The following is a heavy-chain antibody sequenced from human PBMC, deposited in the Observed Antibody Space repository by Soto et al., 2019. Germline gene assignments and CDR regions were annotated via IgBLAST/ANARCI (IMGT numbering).Heavy chain of an antibody. CDR3: ARDERITIFGVVKGYYYYGMDV. CDR1: GGSFSGYY. CDR2: INHSGST. D-gene: IGHD3-3*01. Sequence: PSETLSLTXAVYGGSFSGYYWSWIRQPPGKGLEWIGEINHSGSTNYNPSLKSRVTISVDTSKNQFSLKLSSVTAADTAVYYCARDERITIFGVVKGYYYYGMDVWGQGTTVTVSS. J-gene: IGHJ6*02. V-gene: IGHV4-34*01.